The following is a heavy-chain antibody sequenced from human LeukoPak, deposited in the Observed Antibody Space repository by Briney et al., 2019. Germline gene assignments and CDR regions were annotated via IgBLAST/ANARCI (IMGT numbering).Heavy chain of an antibody. CDR3: ARHGIAAAGTPFNWFDP. CDR2: INHSGST. Sequence: SETLSLTCAVYGGSFSGYYWSWIRQPPGKGLEWIGEINHSGSTNYNPSLKSRVTISVDTSKNQFSLKLSSVTAADTAVYYCARHGIAAAGTPFNWFDPWGQGTLVTVSS. D-gene: IGHD6-13*01. CDR1: GGSFSGYY. V-gene: IGHV4-34*01. J-gene: IGHJ5*02.